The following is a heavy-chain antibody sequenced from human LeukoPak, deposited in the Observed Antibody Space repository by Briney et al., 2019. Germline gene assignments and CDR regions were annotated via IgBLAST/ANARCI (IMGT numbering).Heavy chain of an antibody. V-gene: IGHV4-59*11. CDR2: FYYTTNP. Sequence: SETLSLTCGVSGGSIRDHFWSWIRLSPGKELEWIGNFYYTTNPNYNPSLARRVTISVDTSKDQLSLKLKSVTAADTAVYYCARDRDYFDAWGQGTRVTVSS. CDR1: GGSIRDHF. CDR3: ARDRDYFDA. J-gene: IGHJ5*02. D-gene: IGHD4-17*01.